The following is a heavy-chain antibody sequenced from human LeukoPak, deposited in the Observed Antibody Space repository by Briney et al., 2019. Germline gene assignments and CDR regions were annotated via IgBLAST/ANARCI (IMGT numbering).Heavy chain of an antibody. Sequence: RGSLRLSCAASGFTFRSDAIHTVRQAPGQGLKSVSAFSSNVGSTYYADSVKGRFTISRDNSRNTLHLQMSSLRVEDTAVYYCVKDSSSGSYFDYWGQGTLVTVSS. J-gene: IGHJ4*02. CDR2: FSSNVGST. CDR1: GFTFRSDA. V-gene: IGHV3-64D*06. D-gene: IGHD3-10*01. CDR3: VKDSSSGSYFDY.